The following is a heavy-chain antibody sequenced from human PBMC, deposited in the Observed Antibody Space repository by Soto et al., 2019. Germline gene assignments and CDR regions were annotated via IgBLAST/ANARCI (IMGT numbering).Heavy chain of an antibody. CDR2: INSNTGGT. CDR1: GYTFKDYF. D-gene: IGHD1-7*01. CDR3: ARESVVTGTHHFDY. Sequence: AAVKVSCKASGYTFKDYFLHWVRQAPGQGLEWMGWINSNTGGTNYAQKFQGRVTMARDTPISTAYMELSRLTSDDTAVYHCARESVVTGTHHFDYWGQGTLVTVSS. V-gene: IGHV1-2*02. J-gene: IGHJ4*02.